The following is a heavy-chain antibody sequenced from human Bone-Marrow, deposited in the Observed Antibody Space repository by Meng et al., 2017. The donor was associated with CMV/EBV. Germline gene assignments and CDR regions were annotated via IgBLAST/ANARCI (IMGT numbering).Heavy chain of an antibody. CDR1: GFTFSSYW. CDR2: INSDGSST. J-gene: IGHJ4*02. D-gene: IGHD1-14*01. CDR3: ASTTDPRNY. V-gene: IGHV3-74*01. Sequence: GESLKISCVASGFTFSSYWMHWVRQAPGKGLVWVSRINSDGSSTNYADSVKGRFTISRDNAKSSLYLQMNSLRAEDTAVYYCASTTDPRNYWGQGTLVTVSS.